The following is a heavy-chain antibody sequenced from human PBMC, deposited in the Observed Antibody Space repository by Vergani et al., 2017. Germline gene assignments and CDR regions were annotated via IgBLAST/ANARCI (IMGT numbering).Heavy chain of an antibody. CDR3: ARRTVTTVGYYYYYYDMDV. J-gene: IGHJ6*03. D-gene: IGHD4-23*01. Sequence: QLQLQESGPGLVKPSETLSLTCTVSGGSISSSSYYWGWIRQPPGKGLEWIGSIYYSGSTYYNPSLKSRVTISVDTSKNQFSLKLSSVTAADTAVYYCARRTVTTVGYYYYYYDMDVWGKGTTVTVSS. CDR2: IYYSGST. V-gene: IGHV4-39*01. CDR1: GGSISSSSYY.